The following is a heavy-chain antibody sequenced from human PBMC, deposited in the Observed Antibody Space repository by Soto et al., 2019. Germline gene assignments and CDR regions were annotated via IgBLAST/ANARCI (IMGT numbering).Heavy chain of an antibody. CDR2: ISYDGSNK. CDR1: GFTFSSYA. J-gene: IGHJ4*02. V-gene: IGHV3-30-3*01. Sequence: PGGSLRLSCAASGFTFSSYAMHWVRQAPGKGLEWVAVISYDGSNKYYADSVKGRFTISRDNSKNTLYLQMNSLRAEDTAVYYCAREYWLLHFDYWGQGTLVTVSS. CDR3: AREYWLLHFDY. D-gene: IGHD3-22*01.